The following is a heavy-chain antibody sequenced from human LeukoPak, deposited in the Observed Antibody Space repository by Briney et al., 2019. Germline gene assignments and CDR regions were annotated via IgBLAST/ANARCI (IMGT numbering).Heavy chain of an antibody. Sequence: NPSETLCLTCTVSGYSISSGYYWGWLRQPPGKVLEWIGSIYYSGSTYYNPSLKSRFTISIHTSKNQFSLKLNSVTAADTAVYYCARGSGYYGEDFEYWGQGTLVTVSS. V-gene: IGHV4-38-2*02. CDR2: IYYSGST. J-gene: IGHJ4*02. CDR3: ARGSGYYGEDFEY. CDR1: GYSISSGYY. D-gene: IGHD3-22*01.